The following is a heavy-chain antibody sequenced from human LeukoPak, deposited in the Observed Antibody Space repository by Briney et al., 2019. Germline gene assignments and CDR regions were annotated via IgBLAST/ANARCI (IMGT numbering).Heavy chain of an antibody. J-gene: IGHJ3*02. Sequence: ASVKVSCKTSGYTFTGYYIHWVCQAPGQGLQWLGWINPNSGGTNYAQNFQGRVTVTRDTSTATAYMELRWLTSDDTAVYYCARDLFTRKTLGNWDSRAFHIWGQGTMVTVSS. V-gene: IGHV1-2*02. CDR2: INPNSGGT. CDR3: ARDLFTRKTLGNWDSRAFHI. CDR1: GYTFTGYY. D-gene: IGHD1-14*01.